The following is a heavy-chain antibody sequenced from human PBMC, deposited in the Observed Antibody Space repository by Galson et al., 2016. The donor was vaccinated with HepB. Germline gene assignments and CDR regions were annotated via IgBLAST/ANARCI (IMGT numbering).Heavy chain of an antibody. CDR1: GFIFDDYS. V-gene: IGHV3-43*01. Sequence: SLRLSCAASGFIFDDYSMHWVRQTPGKGLEWLSLISWDGQTSSYRDSLRGRFTISRDNSNHSLYLQMDSLTTEDTALYYCARSYYDGGYYLDHWGQGTLVTVSA. J-gene: IGHJ4*02. D-gene: IGHD3-16*01. CDR2: ISWDGQTS. CDR3: ARSYYDGGYYLDH.